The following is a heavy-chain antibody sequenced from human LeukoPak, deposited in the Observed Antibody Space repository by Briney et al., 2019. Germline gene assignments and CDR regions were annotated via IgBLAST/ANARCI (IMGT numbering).Heavy chain of an antibody. CDR3: ARERYSSSWYEVDYYYGMDV. V-gene: IGHV3-21*01. CDR1: GFTFSSYS. Sequence: KTGGSLRLSCSASGFTFSSYSMNWVRQAPGKGLEWVSSISSSSSYIYYADSVKGRFTISRDNAKNSLYLQMNSLRAEDTAVYYCARERYSSSWYEVDYYYGMDVWGKGTTVTVSS. D-gene: IGHD6-13*01. CDR2: ISSSSSYI. J-gene: IGHJ6*04.